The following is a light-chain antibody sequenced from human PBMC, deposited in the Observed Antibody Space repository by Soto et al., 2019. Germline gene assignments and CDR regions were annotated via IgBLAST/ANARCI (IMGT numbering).Light chain of an antibody. CDR1: QSVSSS. V-gene: IGKV3-15*01. J-gene: IGKJ1*01. CDR3: QQYNNWPGT. Sequence: EIVLTQSPGTLSLSPGERATLSCRASQSVSSSFLAWYQQKVGQAPRLLIYGASSRATGIPARFSGSGSGTEFTLTISSLQSEDFAVYYCQQYNNWPGTFGQGTKVDIK. CDR2: GAS.